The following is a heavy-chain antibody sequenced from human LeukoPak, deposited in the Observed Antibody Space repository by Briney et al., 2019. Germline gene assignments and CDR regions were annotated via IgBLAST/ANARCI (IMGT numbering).Heavy chain of an antibody. CDR2: ISGSGGST. Sequence: GGSLRLSCAASGFTLSSYAMSWVRQAPGKGLEWVSAISGSGGSTYYADSVKGRFTISRDNSKNTLYLQMNSLRAEDTAVYYCATWGLIVVVVAGFDYWGQGTLVTVSS. V-gene: IGHV3-23*01. CDR3: ATWGLIVVVVAGFDY. D-gene: IGHD2-15*01. CDR1: GFTLSSYA. J-gene: IGHJ4*02.